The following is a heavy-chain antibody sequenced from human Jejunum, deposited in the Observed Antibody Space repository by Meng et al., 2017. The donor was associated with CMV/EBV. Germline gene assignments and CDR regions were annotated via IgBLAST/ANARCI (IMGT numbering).Heavy chain of an antibody. CDR2: IYNSGST. CDR1: GGSFSGGHYY. V-gene: IGHV4-61*01. J-gene: IGHJ2*01. Sequence: TVSGGSFSGGHYYWNWIRQPPGKGLEWIGYIYNSGSTDYNPSLKSRVTISVDTSKNQFSLKLSSVTAADTAVYYCARGVDWYFDLWGRGTLVTVSS. CDR3: ARGVDWYFDL.